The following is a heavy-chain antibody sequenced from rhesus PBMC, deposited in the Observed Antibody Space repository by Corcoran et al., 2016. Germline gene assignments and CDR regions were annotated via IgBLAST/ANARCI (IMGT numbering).Heavy chain of an antibody. D-gene: IGHD5-24*01. V-gene: IGHV4-93*02. Sequence: QVQLQESGPGLVKPSETLSLTCAVSGYSISSGYYWRWIRKSPGKGLEWIGGIYGSGVSTPYTPPLMRRVTISIDTSMNQCSLKLSSVTAADTAVYYCATSPRRYSGYSYYFDYWGQGVLVTVSS. J-gene: IGHJ4*01. CDR3: ATSPRRYSGYSYYFDY. CDR2: IYGSGVST. CDR1: GYSISSGYY.